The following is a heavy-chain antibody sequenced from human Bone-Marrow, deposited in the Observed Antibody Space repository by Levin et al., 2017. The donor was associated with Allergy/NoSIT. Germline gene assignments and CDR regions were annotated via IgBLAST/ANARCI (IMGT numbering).Heavy chain of an antibody. V-gene: IGHV1-69*10. D-gene: IGHD3-22*01. CDR1: GGTLSGDA. CDR3: ARKGYYFDSSASSDGDVYYYYYGMDV. J-gene: IGHJ6*02. CDR2: IIPILGRT. Sequence: PGASVKVSCKASGGTLSGDAISWVRQAPGQGLEWMGGIIPILGRTKYTQQFQGRVTFTADESTSTAYMELRSLRSGDTAVYFCARKGYYFDSSASSDGDVYYYYYGMDVWGQGTTVIVSS.